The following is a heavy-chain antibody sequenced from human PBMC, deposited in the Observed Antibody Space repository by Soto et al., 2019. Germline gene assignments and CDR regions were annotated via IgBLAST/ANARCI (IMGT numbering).Heavy chain of an antibody. Sequence: KQSQTLSLTCAISGDSVSSNSAAWNWIRQSPSRGLEWLGRTYYRSKWYNDYAVSVKSRITINPDTSKNQFSLQLNSVTPEDTAVYYCARDRGAQPSYGDYVQLGGYFDYWGQGTLVTVSS. CDR3: ARDRGAQPSYGDYVQLGGYFDY. CDR1: GDSVSSNSAA. D-gene: IGHD4-17*01. V-gene: IGHV6-1*01. CDR2: TYYRSKWYN. J-gene: IGHJ4*02.